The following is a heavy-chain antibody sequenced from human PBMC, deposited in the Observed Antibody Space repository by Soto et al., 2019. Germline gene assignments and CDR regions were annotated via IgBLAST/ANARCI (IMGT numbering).Heavy chain of an antibody. CDR2: ISSSSSYI. Sequence: EVQLVESGGGLVKPGGSLRLSCAASGFTFSSYSMNWVRQAPGKGLEWVSSISSSSSYIYHADSVKGRFTISRDNAKNSLYLQMNSLRAEDTAVYYCASGYYYYDSSGYKHWGQGTLVTVSS. D-gene: IGHD3-22*01. CDR3: ASGYYYYDSSGYKH. V-gene: IGHV3-21*01. J-gene: IGHJ4*02. CDR1: GFTFSSYS.